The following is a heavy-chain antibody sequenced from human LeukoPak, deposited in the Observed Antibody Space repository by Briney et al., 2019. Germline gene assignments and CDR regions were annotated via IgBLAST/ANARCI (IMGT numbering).Heavy chain of an antibody. J-gene: IGHJ4*02. D-gene: IGHD3-10*01. CDR2: IKSETDGATT. CDR1: GFTFSSYS. CDR3: TTDLNQRLKWFGNPPDH. V-gene: IGHV3-15*01. Sequence: KPGGSLRLSCAASGFTFSSYSMNWVRQAPGKGLEWLGHIKSETDGATTDYAAPVKGRVSISRDDSKKMLYLEMNSLKTEDTAVYYCTTDLNQRLKWFGNPPDHWGQGTLVTVSS.